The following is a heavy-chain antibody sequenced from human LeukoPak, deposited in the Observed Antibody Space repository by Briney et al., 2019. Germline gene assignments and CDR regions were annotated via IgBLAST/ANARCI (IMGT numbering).Heavy chain of an antibody. V-gene: IGHV4-39*07. CDR2: IYYSGST. Sequence: SETLSLTCTVSGGSISSSSYYWGWIRQPPGKGLEWIGSIYYSGSTYYNPSLKSRVTISVDTSKNQFSLKLSSVTAADTAVYYCARDIGYFYFDYWGQGTLVTVSS. D-gene: IGHD3-22*01. CDR3: ARDIGYFYFDY. CDR1: GGSISSSSYY. J-gene: IGHJ4*02.